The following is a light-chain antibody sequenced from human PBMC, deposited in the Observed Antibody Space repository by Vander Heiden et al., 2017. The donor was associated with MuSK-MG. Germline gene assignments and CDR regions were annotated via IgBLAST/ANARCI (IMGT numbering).Light chain of an antibody. CDR3: QQYYSTPWT. Sequence: DIVMIQPPDSLAVSLGERATINCKSSLSVLYSSNNKNYLAWYQQQPGQHPKLLIYWESTRESGVPDRSISSGSGTNFSITISSLQAEDVSVYYCQQYYSTPWTFGQGTKVEIK. CDR2: WES. J-gene: IGKJ1*01. V-gene: IGKV4-1*01. CDR1: LSVLYSSNNKNY.